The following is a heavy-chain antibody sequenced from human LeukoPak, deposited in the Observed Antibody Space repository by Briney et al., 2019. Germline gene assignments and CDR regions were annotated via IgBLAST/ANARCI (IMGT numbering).Heavy chain of an antibody. V-gene: IGHV4-59*01. CDR2: IYYSGST. D-gene: IGHD3-10*01. J-gene: IGHJ4*02. Sequence: SETLSLTCTVSGGSISSYYWSWIRQPPGKGLEWIGYIYYSGSTNYNPSLTSRVTISVDTSKNQFSLKLSSVTAADTAMYYCARSMVRGVTKYYFDYWGQGTLVTVSS. CDR3: ARSMVRGVTKYYFDY. CDR1: GGSISSYY.